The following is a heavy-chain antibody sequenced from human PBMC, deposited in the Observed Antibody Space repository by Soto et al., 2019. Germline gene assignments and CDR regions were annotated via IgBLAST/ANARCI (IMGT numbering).Heavy chain of an antibody. D-gene: IGHD1-26*01. CDR2: ISSSSSTI. Sequence: EVQLVESGGGLVQPGGSLRLSCAASGFTFSTYTINWLRQAPGKGLEWVSYISSSSSTIYYTDSVKGRFTISRDNAKRSLYLQMNSLRAEDTAVYYCATGGSSGFDYWGQGTLVTVSS. V-gene: IGHV3-48*01. CDR3: ATGGSSGFDY. CDR1: GFTFSTYT. J-gene: IGHJ4*02.